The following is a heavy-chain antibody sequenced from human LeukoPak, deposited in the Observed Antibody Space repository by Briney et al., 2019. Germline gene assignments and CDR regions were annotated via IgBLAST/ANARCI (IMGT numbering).Heavy chain of an antibody. D-gene: IGHD3-3*01. V-gene: IGHV4-39*01. CDR2: IYYSGST. Sequence: SETLSLTCTVSGGSISSSSYYWGWIRQPPGKGLEWIGSIYYSGSTYYNPSLKSRVTISVDTSKNQFSLKLSSVTAADTAVYYCASQGITTKGDWFDPWGQGTLVTVSS. CDR1: GGSISSSSYY. CDR3: ASQGITTKGDWFDP. J-gene: IGHJ5*02.